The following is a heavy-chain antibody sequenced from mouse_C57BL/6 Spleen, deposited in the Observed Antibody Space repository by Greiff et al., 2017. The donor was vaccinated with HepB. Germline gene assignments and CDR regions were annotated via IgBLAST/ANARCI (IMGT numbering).Heavy chain of an antibody. Sequence: QVQLQQPGAELVKPGASVKLSCKASGYTFTSYWMHWVKQRPGQGLEWIGMIHHNSGSTNYNEKFKSKATVTVDKSSSTAYMQLSSLTSEDSAVYYCARDYGNSGFDYWGQGTTLTVSS. J-gene: IGHJ2*01. CDR2: IHHNSGST. CDR1: GYTFTSYW. V-gene: IGHV1-64*01. D-gene: IGHD2-1*01. CDR3: ARDYGNSGFDY.